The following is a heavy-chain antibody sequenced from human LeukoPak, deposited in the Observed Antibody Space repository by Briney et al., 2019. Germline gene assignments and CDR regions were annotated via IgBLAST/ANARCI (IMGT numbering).Heavy chain of an antibody. V-gene: IGHV3-23*01. CDR1: GLTLSSYA. Sequence: GGCLRLSFAASGLTLSSYAISWVPQAPGRGLEWVSAISGSGGSTYYTPSVKGRFTISRDNSKNKLYLQMNSLRAEDTAVYYCAKGDSSGYYYRPGYYFDYWGQGTLVTVSS. CDR3: AKGDSSGYYYRPGYYFDY. J-gene: IGHJ4*02. D-gene: IGHD3-22*01. CDR2: ISGSGGST.